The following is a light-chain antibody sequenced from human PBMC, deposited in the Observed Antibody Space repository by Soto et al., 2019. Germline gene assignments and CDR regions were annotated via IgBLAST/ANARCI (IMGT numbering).Light chain of an antibody. CDR3: QSYDSSLSGCV. Sequence: QSVLTQPPSVSGAPGQRVTISCTGSSSNIGAGYDVHGYQQLPGTAPKLLIYGNSNRPSGVPDRFSGSKSGTSASLAITGLQAEDEADYYCQSYDSSLSGCVFGGGTRSPS. V-gene: IGLV1-40*01. CDR2: GNS. J-gene: IGLJ3*02. CDR1: SSNIGAGYD.